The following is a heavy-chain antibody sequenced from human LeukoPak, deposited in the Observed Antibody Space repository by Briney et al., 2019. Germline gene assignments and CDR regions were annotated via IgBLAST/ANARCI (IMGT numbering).Heavy chain of an antibody. D-gene: IGHD3-9*01. CDR3: ARGRLRYLDWTRAYSDY. J-gene: IGHJ4*02. CDR1: GYTFITHG. CDR2: ISAYSGNT. Sequence: GASVRVSCKASGYTFITHGLTWVRQAPGRGLEWMGWISAYSGNTIYAQTLQDRLTMTTDTSTSTAYMELRSLRSDDTAVYYCARGRLRYLDWTRAYSDYWGQGTLVTVSS. V-gene: IGHV1-18*01.